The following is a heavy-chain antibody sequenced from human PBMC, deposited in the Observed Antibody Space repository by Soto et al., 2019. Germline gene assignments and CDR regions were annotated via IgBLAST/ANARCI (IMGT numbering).Heavy chain of an antibody. D-gene: IGHD3-16*01. CDR2: ISDSGTIT. CDR3: VRQYDSLGRYFDY. J-gene: IGHJ4*01. Sequence: GGSLRLSCVASGFPVSNYELNWVRQAPGKGLEWISYISDSGTITRYADSVKGRFTVSRDSATASLYLQMSSLGVDDTAIYFCVRQYDSLGRYFDYWGHGTLVTVSS. V-gene: IGHV3-48*03. CDR1: GFPVSNYE.